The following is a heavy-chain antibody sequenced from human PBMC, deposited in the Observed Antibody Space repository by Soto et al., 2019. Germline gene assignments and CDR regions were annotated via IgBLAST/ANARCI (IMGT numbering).Heavy chain of an antibody. V-gene: IGHV1-69*01. CDR1: GGTVIRCA. CDR2: FIPIFVSA. D-gene: IGHD3-10*01. J-gene: IGHJ4*02. CDR3: ARDVSSDTTGFRGYDG. Sequence: SVEVSCTSSGGTVIRCAMTCVRQAPGQGLEWMGVFIPIFVSAHYAPKFQGRITITADESTSTAYMELSGLTSEDTAIYYCARDVSSDTTGFRGYDGWGQGTQVTVSA.